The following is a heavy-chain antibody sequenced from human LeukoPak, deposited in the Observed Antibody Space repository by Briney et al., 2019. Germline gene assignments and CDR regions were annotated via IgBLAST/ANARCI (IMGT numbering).Heavy chain of an antibody. D-gene: IGHD3-22*01. CDR3: AKSGYRTPGGYFDY. J-gene: IGHJ4*02. Sequence: GGSLRLSCAASGFTFSSYAMSWVSQAPGKGLEGVSAISGSGGSTYYADSVKGRFTISRDNSKNTLYLQMNSLRAEDTAVYYCAKSGYRTPGGYFDYWGQGTLVTVSS. CDR2: ISGSGGST. V-gene: IGHV3-23*01. CDR1: GFTFSSYA.